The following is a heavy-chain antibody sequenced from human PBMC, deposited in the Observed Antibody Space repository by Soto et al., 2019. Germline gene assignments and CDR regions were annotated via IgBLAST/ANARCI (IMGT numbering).Heavy chain of an antibody. CDR1: GGSFSGYY. Sequence: PSETLSLTCAVYGGSFSGYYWSWIRQPPGKGLEWIGEINHSGSTNYNPSLKSRVTISVDTSKNQFSLKLSSVTAADTAVYYCARARRVPSGWYSTSGGFDPCGQGTLVT. J-gene: IGHJ5*02. D-gene: IGHD6-19*01. CDR3: ARARRVPSGWYSTSGGFDP. CDR2: INHSGST. V-gene: IGHV4-34*01.